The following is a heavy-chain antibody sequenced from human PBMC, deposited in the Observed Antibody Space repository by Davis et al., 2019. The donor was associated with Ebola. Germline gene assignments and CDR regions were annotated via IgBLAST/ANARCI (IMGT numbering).Heavy chain of an antibody. CDR1: GFIFSDYY. CDR2: VSGTGGTT. D-gene: IGHD4-17*01. CDR3: AKDADEDDYGLFDN. J-gene: IGHJ4*02. Sequence: GESLKISCAASGFIFSDYYMDWFRQAPGKGLEWVSSVSGTGGTTYYAEFVEGRFTISRDNTKSTLHLQMNSLRVEDTAIYYCAKDADEDDYGLFDNWGQGALVSVSS. V-gene: IGHV3-23*01.